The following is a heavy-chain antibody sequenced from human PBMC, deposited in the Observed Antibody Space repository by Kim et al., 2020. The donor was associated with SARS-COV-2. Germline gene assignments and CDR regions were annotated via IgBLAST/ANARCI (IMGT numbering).Heavy chain of an antibody. CDR2: GSSGIT. CDR3: AKRLDY. V-gene: IGHV3-23*01. Sequence: GSSGITSYADSVKGRFTMAGDNSKSTLYLQMNSLRAEDTAVYYCAKRLDYWGQGTLVTVSS. J-gene: IGHJ4*02.